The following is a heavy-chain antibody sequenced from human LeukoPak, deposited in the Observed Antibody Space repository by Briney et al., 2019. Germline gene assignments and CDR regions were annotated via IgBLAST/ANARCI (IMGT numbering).Heavy chain of an antibody. V-gene: IGHV1-18*04. Sequence: ASVKVSCKASGYTFTSYGISWVRQAPGQGLEWMGWISAYNGNTNYAQKLQGRVTMTTDTSTSTACMELRSLRSDDTAVYYCAILKAVAAFDYWGQGTLVTVSS. CDR3: AILKAVAAFDY. D-gene: IGHD2-21*01. CDR2: ISAYNGNT. J-gene: IGHJ4*02. CDR1: GYTFTSYG.